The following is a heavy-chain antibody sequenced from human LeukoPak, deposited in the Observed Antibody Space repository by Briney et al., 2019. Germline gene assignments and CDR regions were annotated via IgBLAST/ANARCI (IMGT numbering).Heavy chain of an antibody. CDR1: GGSISSYY. Sequence: SETLSLTCTVSGGSISSYYWSWIRQPAGKGLEWIGRIYTSGSTNYNPSLKSRVTMSVDTSKNQFSLKLSSVTAADTAAYYCARGSVVVTAIPAEHFDYWGQGTLVTVSS. V-gene: IGHV4-4*07. D-gene: IGHD2-21*02. J-gene: IGHJ4*02. CDR3: ARGSVVVTAIPAEHFDY. CDR2: IYTSGST.